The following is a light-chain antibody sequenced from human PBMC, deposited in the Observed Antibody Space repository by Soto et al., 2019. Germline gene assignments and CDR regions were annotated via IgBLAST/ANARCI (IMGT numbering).Light chain of an antibody. Sequence: EIVLTQSPATLSLSPGERATLSCRASESVGSYFAWYQQKPGQAPRLLIYDASNRATGTPARYSGSGSGTDFTLTIRSLEPEDFAVYYCQQRSNWPPLTFGGGTKVEIK. J-gene: IGKJ4*01. V-gene: IGKV3-11*01. CDR2: DAS. CDR1: ESVGSY. CDR3: QQRSNWPPLT.